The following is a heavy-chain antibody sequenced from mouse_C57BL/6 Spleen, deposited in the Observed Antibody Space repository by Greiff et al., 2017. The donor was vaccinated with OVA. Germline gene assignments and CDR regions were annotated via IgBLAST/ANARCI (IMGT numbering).Heavy chain of an antibody. CDR2: INPNYGTT. Sequence: QLVESGPELVKPGASVKISCKASGYSFTDYNMNWVKQSNGKSLEWIGVINPNYGTTSYNQKFKGKATLTVDQSSSTAYMQLNSLTSEDSAVYYCARSHYSNYRYYAMDYWGQGTSVTVSS. CDR1: GYSFTDYN. D-gene: IGHD2-5*01. V-gene: IGHV1-39*01. CDR3: ARSHYSNYRYYAMDY. J-gene: IGHJ4*01.